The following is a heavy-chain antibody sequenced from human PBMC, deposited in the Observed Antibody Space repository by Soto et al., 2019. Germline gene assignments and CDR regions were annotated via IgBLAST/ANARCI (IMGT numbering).Heavy chain of an antibody. J-gene: IGHJ4*02. CDR2: IKSKTDGGTT. CDR1: GFTFSNAW. D-gene: IGHD6-13*01. CDR3: TTGGDSSSWYDEVFLPSYYFDY. V-gene: IGHV3-15*07. Sequence: GGSLRLSCAASGFTFSNAWMNWVRQAPGKGLEWVGRIKSKTDGGTTDYAAPVKGRFTISRDDSKNTLYLQMNSLKTEDTAVYYCTTGGDSSSWYDEVFLPSYYFDYWGQGTLVTVSS.